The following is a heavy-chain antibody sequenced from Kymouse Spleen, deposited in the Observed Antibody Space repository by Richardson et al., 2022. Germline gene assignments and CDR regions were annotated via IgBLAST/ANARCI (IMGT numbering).Heavy chain of an antibody. J-gene: IGHJ5*02. CDR1: GGSISSSSYY. CDR2: IYYSGST. CDR3: ASLYSGYGFDP. V-gene: IGHV4-39*01. Sequence: QLQLQESGPGLVKPSETLSLTCTVSGGSISSSSYYWGWIRQPPGKGLEWIGSIYYSGSTYYNPSLKSRVTISVDTSKNQFSLKLSSVTAADTAVYYCASLYSGYGFDPWGQGTLVTVSS. D-gene: IGHD5-12*01.